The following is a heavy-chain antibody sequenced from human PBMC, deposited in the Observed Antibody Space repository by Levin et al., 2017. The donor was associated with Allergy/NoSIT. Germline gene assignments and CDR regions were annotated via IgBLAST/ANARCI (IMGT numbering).Heavy chain of an antibody. Sequence: SETLSLTCNVSGGSISSGYNYWNWIRQPPGKGLEWIGHISFSGSTDYNPSLESRVFISVETSKNQFSLRVSSVTAADTAGYYCSRSEMELRFSGWQYYHHYGMDVWGQGTTVTVSS. V-gene: IGHV4-30-4*01. D-gene: IGHD3-3*01. CDR3: SRSEMELRFSGWQYYHHYGMDV. J-gene: IGHJ6*02. CDR2: ISFSGST. CDR1: GGSISSGYNY.